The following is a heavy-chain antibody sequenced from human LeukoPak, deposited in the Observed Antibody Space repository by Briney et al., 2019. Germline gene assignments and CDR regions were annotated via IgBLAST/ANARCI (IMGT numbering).Heavy chain of an antibody. Sequence: SETLSLTCTVSGGSITTFFWSWIRQPAGKGLEWIGRIYTSGTTNYNPSLKSRVTMSVDTSKNQFSLKLSSVTAADTAVYYCARLGDLMGYCSGGSCYSRYFDLWGRGTLVTVSS. V-gene: IGHV4-4*07. CDR1: GGSITTFF. D-gene: IGHD2-15*01. CDR3: ARLGDLMGYCSGGSCYSRYFDL. J-gene: IGHJ2*01. CDR2: IYTSGTT.